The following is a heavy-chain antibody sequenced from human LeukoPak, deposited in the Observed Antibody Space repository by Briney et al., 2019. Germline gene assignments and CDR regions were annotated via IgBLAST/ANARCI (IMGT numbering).Heavy chain of an antibody. Sequence: SETLSLTCAVYGGSFSGYYWSWIRQPPGKELEWIGEINHSGSTNYNPSLKSRVTISVDTSKNQFSLKLSSVTAADTAVYYCATGYFDWFLDYWGQGTLVTVSS. CDR2: INHSGST. CDR1: GGSFSGYY. V-gene: IGHV4-34*01. D-gene: IGHD3-9*01. CDR3: ATGYFDWFLDY. J-gene: IGHJ4*02.